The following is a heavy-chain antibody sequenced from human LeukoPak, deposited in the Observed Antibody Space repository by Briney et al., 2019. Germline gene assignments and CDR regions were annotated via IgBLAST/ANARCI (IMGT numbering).Heavy chain of an antibody. CDR1: GGSISSYY. CDR3: ARGEVHYYGSGSCYYFDY. Sequence: SETLSLTCAVSGGSISSYYWSWIRQPPGKGLEWIGYIYYSGSTNYNPSLKSRVTISVDTSKNQFSLKLSSVTAADTAVYYCARGEVHYYGSGSCYYFDYWGQGTLVTVSS. J-gene: IGHJ4*02. V-gene: IGHV4-59*01. CDR2: IYYSGST. D-gene: IGHD3-10*01.